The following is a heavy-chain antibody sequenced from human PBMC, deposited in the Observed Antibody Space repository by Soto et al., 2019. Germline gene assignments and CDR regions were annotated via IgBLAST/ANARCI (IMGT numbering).Heavy chain of an antibody. CDR3: XXXXXXXXXXXXX. Sequence: EVPLLESGGGLVQPGGSLRLSCAASGFTFSSYGMSWVRQAPGKGLEWVSAISGSGGSTYNADSVKGHFTISRDNSKNTLYLQMNSLRVXXXXXXXXXXXXXXXXXXXXXWGQGTLVTVSS. V-gene: IGHV3-23*01. CDR2: ISGSGGST. J-gene: IGHJ4*02. CDR1: GFTFSSYG.